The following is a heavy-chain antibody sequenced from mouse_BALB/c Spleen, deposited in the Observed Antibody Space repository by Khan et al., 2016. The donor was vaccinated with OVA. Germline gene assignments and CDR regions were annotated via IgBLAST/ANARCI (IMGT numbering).Heavy chain of an antibody. CDR2: VNTYYGDA. Sequence: QVQLKESGAELVRPGVSVKISCKGSGYTFTDFTMHWVKQSHAKSLEWIGVVNTYYGDATYNQKFKGKATMTVDKSSTTAYMELARLTSEDSAIFDCARRGGGDRFAYWGQGTLVTVSA. CDR1: GYTFTDFT. V-gene: IGHV1S137*01. CDR3: ARRGGGDRFAY. J-gene: IGHJ3*01.